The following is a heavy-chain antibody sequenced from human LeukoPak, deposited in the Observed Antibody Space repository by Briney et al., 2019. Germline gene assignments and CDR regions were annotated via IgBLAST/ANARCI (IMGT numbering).Heavy chain of an antibody. D-gene: IGHD5-24*01. J-gene: IGHJ3*02. Sequence: QPGGSLRLSCAASGFTFSSYWMSWVRQAPGKGLEWVANIKQDGSEKYYVDSVKGQFTISRDNAKNSLYLQMNSLRAEDTAVYYCARGRGPMALDAFDIWGQGTMVTVSS. CDR3: ARGRGPMALDAFDI. V-gene: IGHV3-7*03. CDR2: IKQDGSEK. CDR1: GFTFSSYW.